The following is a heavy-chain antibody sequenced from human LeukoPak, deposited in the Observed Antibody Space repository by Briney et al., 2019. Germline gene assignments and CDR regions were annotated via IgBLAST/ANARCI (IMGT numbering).Heavy chain of an antibody. CDR1: GYTFTSYD. CDR2: MNPNSGNT. D-gene: IGHD6-13*01. V-gene: IGHV1-8*01. J-gene: IGHJ6*02. Sequence: ASVKVSCKASGYTFTSYDINWVRQATGQGLEWMGWMNPNSGNTGYAQKFQGRVTMTRNTSISTAYMELSSLRSVDTAVYYCARSYSSSWYYYYGMDVWGQGTTVTVSS. CDR3: ARSYSSSWYYYYGMDV.